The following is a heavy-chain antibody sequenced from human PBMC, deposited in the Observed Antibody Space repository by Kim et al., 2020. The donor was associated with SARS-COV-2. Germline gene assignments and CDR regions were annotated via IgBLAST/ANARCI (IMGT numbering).Heavy chain of an antibody. CDR3: ARDFGVGATVLGY. J-gene: IGHJ4*02. V-gene: IGHV4-59*01. D-gene: IGHD1-26*01. Sequence: YNPYLKSRVTISVDTSKNQFSLKLSSVTAADTAVYYCARDFGVGATVLGYWGQGTLVTVSS.